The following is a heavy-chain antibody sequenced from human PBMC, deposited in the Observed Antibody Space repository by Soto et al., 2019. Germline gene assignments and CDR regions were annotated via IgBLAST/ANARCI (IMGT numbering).Heavy chain of an antibody. Sequence: ASVKVSCKASGYTFTSYYMHWVRQAPGQGLEWMGIINPSGGSTSYAQKFQGRVTMTRDTSTSTVYMELSSLRSEDTAVYYCGRSRNCGGDCYPAEYFQHWGQGTLVTVSS. CDR3: GRSRNCGGDCYPAEYFQH. V-gene: IGHV1-46*01. J-gene: IGHJ1*01. D-gene: IGHD2-21*02. CDR2: INPSGGST. CDR1: GYTFTSYY.